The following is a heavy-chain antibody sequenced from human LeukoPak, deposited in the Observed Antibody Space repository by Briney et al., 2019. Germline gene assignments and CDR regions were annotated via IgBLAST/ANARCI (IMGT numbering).Heavy chain of an antibody. CDR1: GFTVSSNY. J-gene: IGHJ4*02. D-gene: IGHD6-19*01. V-gene: IGHV3-66*01. CDR3: ARAGSSGWYHFDY. CDR2: IYSGGST. Sequence: PGGSLRLSCAASGFTVSSNYMSWVRQAPGKGLEWVSVIYSGGSTYYADSVKDRFTISRDNSMNTLYLQMNSLRAEDTAVYYCARAGSSGWYHFDYWGQGTLVTVS.